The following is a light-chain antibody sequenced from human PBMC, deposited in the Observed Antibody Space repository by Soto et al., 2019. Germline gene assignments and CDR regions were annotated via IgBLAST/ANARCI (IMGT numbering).Light chain of an antibody. V-gene: IGKV1-5*03. Sequence: DLQVTQTPSTLCASVGARVTITYRASQSISSWLAWYQQKPGKAPKLLIYKASSLESGVPSRFSGGGSGTEFTLTISSRQPDDFATYYCQQYDSYSGTFGQGTRRDIK. J-gene: IGKJ1*01. CDR1: QSISSW. CDR3: QQYDSYSGT. CDR2: KAS.